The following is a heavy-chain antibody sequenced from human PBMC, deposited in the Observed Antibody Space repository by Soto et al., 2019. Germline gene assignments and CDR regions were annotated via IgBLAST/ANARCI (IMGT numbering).Heavy chain of an antibody. J-gene: IGHJ6*02. D-gene: IGHD6-13*01. CDR3: ARYIGAIGRYYYGMNV. Sequence: SETLSLTCTVSGGSISSYYWNWIRQPPGKGLEWIGYFYFTGNFSYNPSLKSRVTMSVDTSKNQFSLQLRSVTAADTAVYYCARYIGAIGRYYYGMNVWGQGTTVTVSS. CDR2: FYFTGNF. V-gene: IGHV4-59*01. CDR1: GGSISSYY.